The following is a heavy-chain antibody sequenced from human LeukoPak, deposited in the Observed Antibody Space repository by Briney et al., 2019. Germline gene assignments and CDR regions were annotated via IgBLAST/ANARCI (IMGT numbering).Heavy chain of an antibody. CDR1: GFTFSSYG. D-gene: IGHD2-2*01. CDR3: AKDLMTYCGSTNCYENYFDY. Sequence: GGSLRLSCAASGFTFSSYGMHWVRQAPGKGLEWVAFMRYDGSNKYYADSVRGRFTISRDNSKNTVYLQMNSLRAEDTAVYYCAKDLMTYCGSTNCYENYFDYWGQGTLVTVSS. V-gene: IGHV3-30*02. CDR2: MRYDGSNK. J-gene: IGHJ4*02.